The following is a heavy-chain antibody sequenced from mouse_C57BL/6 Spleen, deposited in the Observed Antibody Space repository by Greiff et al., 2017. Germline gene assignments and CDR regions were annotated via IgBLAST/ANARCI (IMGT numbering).Heavy chain of an antibody. Sequence: VQLKESGPCLVKPSQSLSLTCSFTGYSITSGYYWNWIRQFPGNKLEWMGYISYDGSNNYNPSLKNRISITRDTSKNQFFLKLNSVTTEDTATYYCAREGMDYWGQGTSVNVSS. CDR3: AREGMDY. CDR1: GYSITSGYY. J-gene: IGHJ4*01. V-gene: IGHV3-6*01. CDR2: ISYDGSN.